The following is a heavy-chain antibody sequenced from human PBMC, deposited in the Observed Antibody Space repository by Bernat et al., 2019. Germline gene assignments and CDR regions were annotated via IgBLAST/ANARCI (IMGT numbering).Heavy chain of an antibody. CDR3: ARMYGTGTTNHFDD. J-gene: IGHJ4*02. CDR2: IYYSGTT. D-gene: IGHD3-10*01. V-gene: IGHV4-31*01. Sequence: QVQLQESGPGLVKPSQTLSLTCTVSGGSISSGGYYWSWIRQHPGKGLEWIGYIYYSGTTDYNPSLKSLATISLDTSKNQFSLQLTSVTAADTAVYYCARMYGTGTTNHFDDWGQGTLVTVSS. CDR1: GGSISSGGYY.